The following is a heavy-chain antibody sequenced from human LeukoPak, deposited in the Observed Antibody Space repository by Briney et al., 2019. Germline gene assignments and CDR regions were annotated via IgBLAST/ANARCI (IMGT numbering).Heavy chain of an antibody. D-gene: IGHD2-2*02. J-gene: IGHJ4*02. CDR1: GFTFSSYW. CDR2: ISADGRTI. V-gene: IGHV3-23*01. Sequence: HPGGSLRLSCAASGFTFSSYWMYWVRQAPGKGLEWVAVISADGRTIYYADSVRGRFTISRDSSKNTVYLQLNSLRAEDTAVYYCIKGGAGPYCGRPSCYNFWGQGTLVTVSA. CDR3: IKGGAGPYCGRPSCYNF.